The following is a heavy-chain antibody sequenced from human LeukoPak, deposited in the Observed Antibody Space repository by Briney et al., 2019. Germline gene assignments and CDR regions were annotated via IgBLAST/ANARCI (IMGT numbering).Heavy chain of an antibody. D-gene: IGHD3-9*01. CDR3: ARHSDYDILTGPNDY. CDR1: GFTFSSYW. J-gene: IGHJ4*02. V-gene: IGHV3-7*01. Sequence: GGSLRLSCAASGFTFSSYWMSWVRQAPGKGLEWVANIKQDGSEKYYVDSVKGRFTISRDNAKNSLYLQMNSLTAEDAAVYYCARHSDYDILTGPNDYWGQGTLVTVSS. CDR2: IKQDGSEK.